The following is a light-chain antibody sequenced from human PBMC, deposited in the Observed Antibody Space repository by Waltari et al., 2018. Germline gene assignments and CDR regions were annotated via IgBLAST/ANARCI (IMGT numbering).Light chain of an antibody. J-gene: IGLJ2*01. V-gene: IGLV2-14*03. Sequence: QSVVTQPASVSGSPGQSISISCTGNSNDIGANDYVPWYQQPPGRAPQLVIYDVSVRPSGVSIRFSGSKSGNTASLTISGLQAEDEALYYCSSYTLTNPVVFGGGTKLTVL. CDR1: SNDIGANDY. CDR3: SSYTLTNPVV. CDR2: DVS.